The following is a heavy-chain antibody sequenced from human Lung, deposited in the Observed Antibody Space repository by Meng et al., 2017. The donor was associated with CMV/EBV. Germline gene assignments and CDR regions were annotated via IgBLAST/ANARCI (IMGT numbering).Heavy chain of an antibody. V-gene: IGHV5-51*01. CDR2: IYPGDSDT. CDR3: ARHVRSGSTSWRNNWFDP. D-gene: IGHD2-2*01. CDR1: GYSFTSYW. J-gene: IGHJ5*02. Sequence: EXXKISXKGSGYSFTSYWIGWVRQMPGKGLEWMGIIYPGDSDTRYSPSFQGQVTISADKSISTAYLQWSSLKASDTAMYYCARHVRSGSTSWRNNWFDPWXQGTLVTVSS.